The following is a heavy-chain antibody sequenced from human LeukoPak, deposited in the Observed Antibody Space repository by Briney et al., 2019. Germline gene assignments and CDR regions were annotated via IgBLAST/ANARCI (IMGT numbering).Heavy chain of an antibody. CDR1: GYTFTSYG. V-gene: IGHV7-4-1*02. CDR2: INTNTGNP. Sequence: GASVKVSCKASGYTFTSYGISWVRQAPGQGLEWMGWINTNTGNPTYAQGFTGRFVFSLDTSVSTAYLQISSLKAEDTAVYYCARDRALSGSYYSYYYGMDVWGQGTTVTVSS. D-gene: IGHD3-10*01. CDR3: ARDRALSGSYYSYYYGMDV. J-gene: IGHJ6*02.